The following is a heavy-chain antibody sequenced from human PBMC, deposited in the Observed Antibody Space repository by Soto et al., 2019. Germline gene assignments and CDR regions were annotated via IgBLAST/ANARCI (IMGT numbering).Heavy chain of an antibody. V-gene: IGHV2-5*02. J-gene: IGHJ4*02. CDR3: VRRQTAFDY. CDR1: GFSLSTSGVG. CDR2: IYCDDDK. Sequence: QITLKESGPTLVKPTQTLTLTCTFSGFSLSTSGVGVGWIRQPPGKALDWLALIYCDDDKRYSPSLKSRHTITKDTSKNQVVLTMTNMDPVETATYYCVRRQTAFDYWGQGTLFTVSS.